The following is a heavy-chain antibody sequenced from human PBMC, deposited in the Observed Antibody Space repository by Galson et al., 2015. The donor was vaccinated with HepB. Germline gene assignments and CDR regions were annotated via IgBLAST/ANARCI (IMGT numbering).Heavy chain of an antibody. Sequence: SLRLSCAASGFTFSSYGMHWVRQAPGKGLEWVAVISYDGSNKYYADSVKGRFTISRDNSKNTLYLQMNSLRAEDTAVYYCAKIQYCSSTSCSDFDYWGQGTLVTVSS. D-gene: IGHD2-2*01. J-gene: IGHJ4*02. CDR3: AKIQYCSSTSCSDFDY. CDR2: ISYDGSNK. CDR1: GFTFSSYG. V-gene: IGHV3-30*18.